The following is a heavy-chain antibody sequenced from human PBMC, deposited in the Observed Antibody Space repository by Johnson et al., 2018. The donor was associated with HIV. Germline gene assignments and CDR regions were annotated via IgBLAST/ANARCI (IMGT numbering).Heavy chain of an antibody. J-gene: IGHJ3*02. Sequence: VQLVESGGGLIQPGGSLRLSCAASGFTVSSNYMSWVRQAPGKGLEWVAVISYDGSNKYYADSVKGRFTISRDNSKNTLYLQMNSLRAEDTAVYYCAKDATLQDGTGAFDIWGQGTMVTVSS. V-gene: IGHV3-30*18. CDR1: GFTVSSNY. D-gene: IGHD1-1*01. CDR2: ISYDGSNK. CDR3: AKDATLQDGTGAFDI.